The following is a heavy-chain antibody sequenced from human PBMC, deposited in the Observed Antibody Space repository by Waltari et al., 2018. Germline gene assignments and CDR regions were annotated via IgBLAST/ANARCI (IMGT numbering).Heavy chain of an antibody. D-gene: IGHD3-16*01. J-gene: IGHJ6*02. CDR2: IFTSGSP. Sequence: QVQLQESGPGLVKASETLSLTCSVSGGSISGSFWSWVRKPAGKGLEWIGRIFTSGSPNYNPTLKSRVTMSLDTSNNQFSLSLSSVTAADTGVYYCARHRRLRNKFYYDIDVWGQGTTVSLSS. CDR1: GGSISGSF. CDR3: ARHRRLRNKFYYDIDV. V-gene: IGHV4-4*07.